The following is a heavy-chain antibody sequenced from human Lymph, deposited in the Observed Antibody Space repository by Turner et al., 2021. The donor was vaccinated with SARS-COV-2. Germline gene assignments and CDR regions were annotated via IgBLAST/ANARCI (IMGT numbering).Heavy chain of an antibody. J-gene: IGHJ3*02. CDR3: ARRHSGNYDAFDI. CDR2: SIPNRGIA. D-gene: IGHD1-26*01. CDR1: GGTLSPYV. V-gene: IGHV1-69*10. Sequence: QAPLVQSGAEVKKPGSCVKVSCKAPGGTLSPYVISWVRQAPGHGVGWVGGSIPNRGIANDAQKFQGRVTITADKSTSTAYMELSSLRSEDTAVYHCARRHSGNYDAFDIWGQGTMVTVSS.